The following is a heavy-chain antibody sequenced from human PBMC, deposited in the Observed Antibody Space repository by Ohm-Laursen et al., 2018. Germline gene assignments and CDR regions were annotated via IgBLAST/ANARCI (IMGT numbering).Heavy chain of an antibody. CDR1: GFTFSFHW. CDR3: ARTFRDYYYYGMDV. CDR2: INDEGTHR. J-gene: IGHJ6*02. D-gene: IGHD3-10*01. Sequence: GSLRLSCAAYGFTFSFHWMHWVRQAPGKGLVWVSRINDEGTHRNYADSVKGRFTISRDNAKNMLYLEMNNLRVDDTAVYYCARTFRDYYYYGMDVWGQGTTVTVSS. V-gene: IGHV3-74*01.